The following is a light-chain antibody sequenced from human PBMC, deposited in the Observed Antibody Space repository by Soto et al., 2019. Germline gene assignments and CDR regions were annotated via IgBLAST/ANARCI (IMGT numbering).Light chain of an antibody. CDR2: SNN. V-gene: IGLV1-44*01. CDR1: RSNIGSNT. Sequence: QSVLTQPPSESGTPGQRVTISCSGSRSNIGSNTVNWYQQLPGTAPKFLIYSNNQRPSGVPKRFSGSKSGTSASLAISGLQSVDEADYYCATWDDSLNGHVVFGGGTKVTVL. CDR3: ATWDDSLNGHVV. J-gene: IGLJ2*01.